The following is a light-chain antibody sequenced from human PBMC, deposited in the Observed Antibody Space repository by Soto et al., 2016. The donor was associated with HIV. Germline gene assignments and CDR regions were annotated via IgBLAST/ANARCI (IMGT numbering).Light chain of an antibody. CDR3: QAWDSNTAV. CDR2: QDT. J-gene: IGLJ1*01. Sequence: SYDLTQPPSVSVSPGQTASITCSGDKLGDKYACWYQQKPGQSPVLVIYQDTKRPSGIPERFSGANSGNTATLTISGTQPMDEADYFCQAWDSNTAVFGTGTKVTVL. CDR1: KLGDKY. V-gene: IGLV3-1*01.